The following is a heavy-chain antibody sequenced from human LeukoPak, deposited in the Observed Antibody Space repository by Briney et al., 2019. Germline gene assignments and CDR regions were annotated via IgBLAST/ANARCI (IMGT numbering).Heavy chain of an antibody. Sequence: ASVKVSCKASGYTFTSYDINWVRQATGQGLEWMGWMNPNSGNTGYAQKFQGRVTMTRDTSISTAYMELSRLRSDDTAVYYCARDRYSSSWKLFDYWGQGTLVTVSS. CDR1: GYTFTSYD. CDR3: ARDRYSSSWKLFDY. V-gene: IGHV1-8*01. J-gene: IGHJ4*02. D-gene: IGHD6-13*01. CDR2: MNPNSGNT.